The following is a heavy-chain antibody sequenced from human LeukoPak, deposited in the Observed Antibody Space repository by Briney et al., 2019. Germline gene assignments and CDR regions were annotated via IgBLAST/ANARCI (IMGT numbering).Heavy chain of an antibody. CDR1: GGSISSYY. Sequence: SETLPLTCPVSGGSISSYYWSWIRQPPGKGLEWIGYIYYRGSTNYNPSLKSRVTISVDTSKNQFSLKLSSVTAADTAVYYCATHRSNDYGDPDDAFDIWGQGTMVTVSS. CDR3: ATHRSNDYGDPDDAFDI. J-gene: IGHJ3*02. D-gene: IGHD4-17*01. CDR2: IYYRGST. V-gene: IGHV4-59*01.